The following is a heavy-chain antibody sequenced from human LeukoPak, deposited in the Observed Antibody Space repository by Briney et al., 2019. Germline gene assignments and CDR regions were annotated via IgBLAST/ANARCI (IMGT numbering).Heavy chain of an antibody. J-gene: IGHJ4*02. CDR3: ARVRVDIVAFDY. D-gene: IGHD5-12*01. CDR2: IYYSGST. V-gene: IGHV4-59*01. CDR1: GVSISSYY. Sequence: SETLSLTCTVSGVSISSYYWSWIRQPPGKGLEWIGYIYYSGSTNYNPSLKSRVTISVDTSKNQFSLKLSSVTAADTAVYYCARVRVDIVAFDYWGQGTLVTVSS.